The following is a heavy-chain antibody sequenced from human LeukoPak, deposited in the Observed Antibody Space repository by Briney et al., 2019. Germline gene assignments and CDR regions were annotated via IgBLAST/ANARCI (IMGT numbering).Heavy chain of an antibody. D-gene: IGHD4-23*01. CDR2: ISGSGGST. Sequence: PGGSLRLSCAASGFTFSSYSMNWVRQAPGKGLEWVSAISGSGGSTYYADSVKGRFTISRDNSKNTLYLQVNSLRAEDTAVYYCAKTYGGDSQPFDYWGQGTLVTVSS. CDR1: GFTFSSYS. J-gene: IGHJ4*02. CDR3: AKTYGGDSQPFDY. V-gene: IGHV3-23*01.